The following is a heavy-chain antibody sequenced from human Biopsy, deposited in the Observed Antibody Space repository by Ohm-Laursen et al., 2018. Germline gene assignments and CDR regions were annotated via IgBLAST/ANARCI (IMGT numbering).Heavy chain of an antibody. CDR3: ARRRPIDY. CDR1: GFTFSDFY. V-gene: IGHV3-11*01. Sequence: SLRLSCAASGFTFSDFYMSWIRQAPGKGLEWISYISAAGPAMFYADSVRGRFTISRDNANNLLYLQMDSLRAEDTAVYYCARRRPIDYWDQRILVTVSS. CDR2: ISAAGPAM. J-gene: IGHJ4*02.